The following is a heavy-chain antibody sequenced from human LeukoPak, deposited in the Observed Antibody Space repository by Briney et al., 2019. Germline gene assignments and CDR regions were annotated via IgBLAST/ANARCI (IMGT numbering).Heavy chain of an antibody. J-gene: IGHJ4*02. Sequence: GGSLRLSCAASGFSLTTYEMNWVRQAPGKGLEWVSYISSSGDSIYYADSVKGRFTISRDNAKNSLSLQMNSLRADDTAVYYCARVDDSNTPGLEYWGQGTLVTVSS. D-gene: IGHD3-22*01. CDR1: GFSLTTYE. CDR2: ISSSGDSI. CDR3: ARVDDSNTPGLEY. V-gene: IGHV3-48*03.